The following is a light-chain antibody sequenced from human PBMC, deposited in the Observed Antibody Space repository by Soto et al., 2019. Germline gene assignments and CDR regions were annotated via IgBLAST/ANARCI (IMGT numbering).Light chain of an antibody. Sequence: QSVLTQPLSASGTPGQRVTISCSGSSSNIGRNYVYWYQQLPGTAPKLLIYRNNQRPSGVPDRFSGSKSGTSASLAISGLRCEDEADYYCAAWDDSLSGFYVFGTGTKLTVL. V-gene: IGLV1-47*01. CDR3: AAWDDSLSGFYV. CDR2: RNN. J-gene: IGLJ1*01. CDR1: SSNIGRNY.